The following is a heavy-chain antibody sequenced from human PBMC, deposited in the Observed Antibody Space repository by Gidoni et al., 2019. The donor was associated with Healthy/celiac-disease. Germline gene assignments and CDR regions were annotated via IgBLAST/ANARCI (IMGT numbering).Heavy chain of an antibody. Sequence: EVPLVESGGGLVTPGGSLRLSCADSGFTVSSNYMRWVLQDPAKGLDWVSVIYSGGSTYYADSVKGRFTISRDNSKNTLYLQMNSLRAEDTAVYYCASGGPQMATIHYWGQGTLVTVSS. CDR1: GFTVSSNY. CDR2: IYSGGST. D-gene: IGHD5-12*01. CDR3: ASGGPQMATIHY. V-gene: IGHV3-66*01. J-gene: IGHJ4*02.